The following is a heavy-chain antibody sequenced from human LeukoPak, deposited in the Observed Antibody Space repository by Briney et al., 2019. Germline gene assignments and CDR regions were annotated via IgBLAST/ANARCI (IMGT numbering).Heavy chain of an antibody. CDR3: AKDLDSTNLYEGPEDF. J-gene: IGHJ4*02. Sequence: GGSLRLSCVASGFTFSTYGMSWVRQAPGKGLEWVSAISGSGGSTYYTDSVKGRFTISRDNSKNTLYLHMDTLRVEDTAVYYCAKDLDSTNLYEGPEDFWGQGTLVTVSS. V-gene: IGHV3-23*01. D-gene: IGHD2/OR15-2a*01. CDR2: ISGSGGST. CDR1: GFTFSTYG.